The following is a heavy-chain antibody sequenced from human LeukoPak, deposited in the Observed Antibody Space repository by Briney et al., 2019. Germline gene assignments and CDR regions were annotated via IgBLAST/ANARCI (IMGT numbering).Heavy chain of an antibody. D-gene: IGHD1-26*01. CDR3: ARGGSRGSYYYWVDYYYYYYMDV. CDR2: ISSSGSTI. J-gene: IGHJ6*03. Sequence: PGGSLRLSCAASGFTFSDYYMSWIRQAPGKGLEWVSYISSSGSTIYYADSVKGRFTISRDNAKNSLYLQMNSLRAEDTAVYYCARGGSRGSYYYWVDYYYYYYMDVWGKGTTVTVSS. CDR1: GFTFSDYY. V-gene: IGHV3-11*04.